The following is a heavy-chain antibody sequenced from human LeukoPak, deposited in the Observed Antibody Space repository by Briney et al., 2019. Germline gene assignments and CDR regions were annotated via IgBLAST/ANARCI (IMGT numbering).Heavy chain of an antibody. J-gene: IGHJ3*02. CDR1: GFTFSSYS. V-gene: IGHV3-48*01. Sequence: GGSLRLSCAASGFTFSSYSMNWVRQAPGKGLEWVSYISSSSSTIYYADSVKGRFTISRDNAKNSLYLQMNSLRAEDTAVYYCARSMSDYYDSSGYYCAFDIWGQGTMVTVSS. D-gene: IGHD3-22*01. CDR2: ISSSSSTI. CDR3: ARSMSDYYDSSGYYCAFDI.